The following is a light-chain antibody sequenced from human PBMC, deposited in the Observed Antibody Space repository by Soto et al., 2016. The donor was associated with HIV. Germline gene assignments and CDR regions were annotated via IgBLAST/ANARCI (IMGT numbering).Light chain of an antibody. Sequence: SYVLTQPPSVSLAPGETARITCGGNHIGNKSVHWYQQKPGQAPVVVVYDDTDRPSGIPERFSGSNSGNTATLIISRVEAGDEADYFCQVWDSATDHGVFGGGTMLTVL. V-gene: IGLV3-21*02. CDR3: QVWDSATDHGV. CDR2: DDT. J-gene: IGLJ3*02. CDR1: HIGNKS.